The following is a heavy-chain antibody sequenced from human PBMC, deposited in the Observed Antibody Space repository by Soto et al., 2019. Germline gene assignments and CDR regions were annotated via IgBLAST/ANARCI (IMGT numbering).Heavy chain of an antibody. J-gene: IGHJ4*02. V-gene: IGHV4-59*01. CDR3: ARVKRGYSYGSIIDF. CDR1: GGSIRDYY. CDR2: VFYSGDT. D-gene: IGHD5-18*01. Sequence: SETLSLTCTVSGGSIRDYYWTWIRQPPGRGLEWIGYVFYSGDTNYKPSLKRRVTISVDTPKNIFSLKLRSVTSADTAVYFCARVKRGYSYGSIIDFWGRGARVTV.